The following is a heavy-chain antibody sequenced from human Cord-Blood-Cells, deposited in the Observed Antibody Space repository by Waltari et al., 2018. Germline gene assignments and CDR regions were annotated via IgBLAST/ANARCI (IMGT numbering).Heavy chain of an antibody. CDR1: GGSISSSSYY. D-gene: IGHD1-1*01. Sequence: QLQLQESGPGLVKPSETLSLTCTVSGGSISSSSYYWGWIRQPPGKGLEWIGSIYYSGSTYDNPSLKSRVTISVDTSKNQFSLKLSSVTAADTAVYYCARPGTTGTTGFDYWGQGTLVTVSS. CDR3: ARPGTTGTTGFDY. V-gene: IGHV4-39*07. CDR2: IYYSGST. J-gene: IGHJ4*02.